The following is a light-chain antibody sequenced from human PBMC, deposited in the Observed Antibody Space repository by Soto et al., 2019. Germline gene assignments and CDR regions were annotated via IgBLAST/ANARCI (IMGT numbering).Light chain of an antibody. CDR2: DVS. Sequence: QSALTQPASVSGSPGQSITISCSGTTSDISTYNRVSWYQQRPGKAPKFMIYDVSDRPSGVSNRFSGSKSGNTASLTISGLQAEDEADYYCSSYTRGGTVVFGGGTKVTVL. V-gene: IGLV2-14*01. CDR3: SSYTRGGTVV. J-gene: IGLJ2*01. CDR1: TSDISTYNR.